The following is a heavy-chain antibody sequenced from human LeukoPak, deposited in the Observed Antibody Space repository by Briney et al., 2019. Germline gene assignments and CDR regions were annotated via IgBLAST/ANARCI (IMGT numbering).Heavy chain of an antibody. CDR3: ARDTSRGSSSWYFDY. CDR2: ISYDGSNK. CDR1: GFTFSSYA. Sequence: PGRSLRLSCAASGFTFSSYAMHWVRQAPGKGLEWVAVISYDGSNKYYADSVKGRFTISRDNSKNTLYLQMNSLRAEDTAVYYCARDTSRGSSSWYFDYWGQGTLVTDSS. D-gene: IGHD6-13*01. V-gene: IGHV3-30*04. J-gene: IGHJ4*02.